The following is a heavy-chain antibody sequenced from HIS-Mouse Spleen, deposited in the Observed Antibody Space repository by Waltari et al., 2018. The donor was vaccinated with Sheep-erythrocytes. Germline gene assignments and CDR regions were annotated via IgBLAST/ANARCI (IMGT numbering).Heavy chain of an antibody. Sequence: QVQLQESGPGLVKPSETLSLTCTVSGYSISSGYYWGWIRQPPGKGLEWIGSIYHGWSTYSNPSLKSRVTISVDTSKNQFSLKLSSVTAADTAVYYCARVAPYYDFWSGYYIDGAFDIWGQGTMVTVSS. V-gene: IGHV4-38-2*02. CDR1: GYSISSGYY. CDR2: IYHGWST. CDR3: ARVAPYYDFWSGYYIDGAFDI. J-gene: IGHJ3*02. D-gene: IGHD3-3*01.